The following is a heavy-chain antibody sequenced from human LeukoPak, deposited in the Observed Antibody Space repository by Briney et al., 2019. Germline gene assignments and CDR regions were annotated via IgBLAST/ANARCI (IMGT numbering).Heavy chain of an antibody. CDR2: IYHSGST. J-gene: IGHJ4*02. D-gene: IGHD4-17*01. CDR1: GYSISSGYY. V-gene: IGHV4-38-2*01. CDR3: ARRYGDYRENYFDY. Sequence: SETLSLTCAVSGYSISSGYYWGWIRQPPGKGLEWIGSIYHSGSTYYNPSLESRVTISVDTSKNQFSLKLSSVTAADTAVYYCARRYGDYRENYFDYWGQGTLVTVSS.